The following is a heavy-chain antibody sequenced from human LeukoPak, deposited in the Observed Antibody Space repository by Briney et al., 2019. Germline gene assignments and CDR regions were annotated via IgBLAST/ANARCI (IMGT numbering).Heavy chain of an antibody. D-gene: IGHD5-18*01. Sequence: GGSLRLSCAASGFTFIDYDMHWVRQAIGKGLEWVSAIDIRGDTHYSGSVKGRFTISRENAESSLYLQMNSLRAEDTAVYYCARGGIQVSGIDEFDYWGQGTLVTVSS. J-gene: IGHJ4*02. V-gene: IGHV3-13*01. CDR2: IDIRGDT. CDR3: ARGGIQVSGIDEFDY. CDR1: GFTFIDYD.